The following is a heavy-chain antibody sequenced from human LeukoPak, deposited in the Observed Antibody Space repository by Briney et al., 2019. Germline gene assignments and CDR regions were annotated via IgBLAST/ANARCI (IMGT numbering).Heavy chain of an antibody. CDR1: GFIFSNAW. CDR2: IKSKTDGGTT. J-gene: IGHJ4*02. CDR3: AVGSYYFDY. Sequence: GGSLRLSCAASGFIFSNAWMAWVRQAPGKGLEWVGRIKSKTDGGTTDYAAPVKGRFTISRDDSKNTLYLQMNSLRAEDTAVYYCAVGSYYFDYWGQGTLATVSS. D-gene: IGHD3-10*01. V-gene: IGHV3-15*01.